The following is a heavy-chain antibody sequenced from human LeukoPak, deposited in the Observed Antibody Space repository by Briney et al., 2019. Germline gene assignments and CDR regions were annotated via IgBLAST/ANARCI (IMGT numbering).Heavy chain of an antibody. CDR1: GFTFSSSV. J-gene: IGHJ4*02. Sequence: GGSLRLSCAASGFTFSSSVMSWVRQAPGKGLEWVSDIGGSRGTTNYADSAKGRFTISRDNSKNTLYLQMNSLRAEDTAVYYCAKDEPYHPATEEWLSFEYYFDYWGQGTLVTVSS. V-gene: IGHV3-23*01. CDR2: IGGSRGTT. D-gene: IGHD3-3*01. CDR3: AKDEPYHPATEEWLSFEYYFDY.